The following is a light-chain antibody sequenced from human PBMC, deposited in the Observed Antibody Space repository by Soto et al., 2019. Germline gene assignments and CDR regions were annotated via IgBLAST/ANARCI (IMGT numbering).Light chain of an antibody. CDR1: SSDVGAYDS. Sequence: QSALTQPRSVSGSPGQSVTISCTGTSSDVGAYDSVSWYQQHPGKAPKLMIYDVTKRPSGVPDRFSGSKSGSTASLTISGLQAEDEADYYCCSYAGSYTFDVFGTGTKLTVL. CDR3: CSYAGSYTFDV. CDR2: DVT. V-gene: IGLV2-11*01. J-gene: IGLJ1*01.